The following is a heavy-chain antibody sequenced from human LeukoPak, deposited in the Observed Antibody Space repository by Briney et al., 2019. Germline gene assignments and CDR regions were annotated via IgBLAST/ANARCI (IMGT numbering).Heavy chain of an antibody. V-gene: IGHV1-69*04. J-gene: IGHJ6*02. CDR2: IIPILGIA. Sequence: SSVKVSCKASGGTFSSYAISWVRQAPGQGLEWMGRIIPILGIANYAQKFQGRVTITADKSTSTAYMELSSLRSEDTAVYYCARARCSGGSCYYYGMYVWGQGTTVTVSS. D-gene: IGHD2-15*01. CDR3: ARARCSGGSCYYYGMYV. CDR1: GGTFSSYA.